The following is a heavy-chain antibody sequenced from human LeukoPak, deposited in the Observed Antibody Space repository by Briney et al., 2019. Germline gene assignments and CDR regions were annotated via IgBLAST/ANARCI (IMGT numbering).Heavy chain of an antibody. Sequence: PSETLSLTCTVSGGSISRGGFYWSWFRQHPGKGLEWIGYISYSGSTYYNPSLKSRVTISIDTSKNQYSLRLSSVTAADTAMYYCARAGGSGSYPYYLDYWGQGTRVTVSS. CDR3: ARAGGSGSYPYYLDY. CDR2: ISYSGST. J-gene: IGHJ4*02. D-gene: IGHD3-10*01. CDR1: GGSISRGGFY. V-gene: IGHV4-31*03.